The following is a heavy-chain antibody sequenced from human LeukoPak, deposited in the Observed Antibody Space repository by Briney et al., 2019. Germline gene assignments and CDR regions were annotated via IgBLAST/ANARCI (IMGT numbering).Heavy chain of an antibody. D-gene: IGHD2-8*01. Sequence: PRGSLRLSCAASGFTFSSYAMSWVRQAPGKGLEWVSAISGSGGSTYYADSVKGRFTISRDNSKNTLYLQMNSLRAEDTAVYYCAKDLRTDIVLMVYAYWGQGTLVTVSS. J-gene: IGHJ4*02. CDR2: ISGSGGST. V-gene: IGHV3-23*01. CDR1: GFTFSSYA. CDR3: AKDLRTDIVLMVYAY.